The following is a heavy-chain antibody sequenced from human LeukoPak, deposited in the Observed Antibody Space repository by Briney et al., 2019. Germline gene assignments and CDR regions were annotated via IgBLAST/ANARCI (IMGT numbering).Heavy chain of an antibody. J-gene: IGHJ4*02. CDR3: AKDVGKWESLHFFDY. V-gene: IGHV3-23*01. CDR1: GFTFNTNA. Sequence: PGGSLRLSCLTSGFTFNTNAMSWVRQAPGKGLEWISGISGSGASTYYADSVTGRFTISRDNSRNTLYLQVNSLRGDDTAVYYCAKDVGKWESLHFFDYWGQGTLVTVSS. CDR2: ISGSGAST. D-gene: IGHD1-26*01.